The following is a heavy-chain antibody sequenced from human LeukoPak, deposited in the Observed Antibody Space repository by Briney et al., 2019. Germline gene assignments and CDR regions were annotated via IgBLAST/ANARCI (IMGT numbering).Heavy chain of an antibody. CDR2: ISGSGGST. D-gene: IGHD2-21*02. J-gene: IGHJ1*01. Sequence: PGGSLRLSCAASGFTFSSYGMSWVRQAPGKGLEWVSVISGSGGSTYYADSVKGRFTISRDNSKNTLYLQMSSLRAEDTAVYYCAKLAYCGGDCSMAYFQHWGQGTLVTVSS. V-gene: IGHV3-23*01. CDR1: GFTFSSYG. CDR3: AKLAYCGGDCSMAYFQH.